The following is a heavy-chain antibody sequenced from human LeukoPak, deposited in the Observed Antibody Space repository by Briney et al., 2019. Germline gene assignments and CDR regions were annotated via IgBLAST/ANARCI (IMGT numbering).Heavy chain of an antibody. CDR2: ISSSGSTI. Sequence: GGSLRLSCAASGFTFSYYYMSWIRQAPGKGLEWVSYISSSGSTIYYADSVKGRFTISRDNAKNSLYLQMNSLRAEDAAVYYCARVGYYYDSSGYYPYWGQGTLVTVSS. D-gene: IGHD3-22*01. CDR3: ARVGYYYDSSGYYPY. J-gene: IGHJ4*02. CDR1: GFTFSYYY. V-gene: IGHV3-11*01.